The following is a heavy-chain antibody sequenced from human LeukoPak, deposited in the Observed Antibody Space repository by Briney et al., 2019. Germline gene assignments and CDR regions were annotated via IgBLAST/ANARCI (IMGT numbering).Heavy chain of an antibody. CDR1: GYTFTGYY. V-gene: IGHV1-2*02. D-gene: IGHD3-9*01. J-gene: IGHJ5*02. CDR2: INPNSGGT. CDR3: ARDPLTGLRYFDWLNNWFDP. Sequence: ASVKVSCKASGYTFTGYYMHWVRQAPGQGLEWMGWINPNSGGTNYAQKFQGRVTMTRDTSISTAYMGLSRLRSDDTAVYYCARDPLTGLRYFDWLNNWFDPWGQGTLVTVSS.